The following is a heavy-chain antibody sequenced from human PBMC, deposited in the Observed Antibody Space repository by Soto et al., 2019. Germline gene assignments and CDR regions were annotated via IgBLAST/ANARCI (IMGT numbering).Heavy chain of an antibody. J-gene: IGHJ5*02. V-gene: IGHV4-31*01. CDR3: ARAIAAAYNWFDP. CDR1: GGSISSGGYY. D-gene: IGHD6-13*01. CDR2: IYYSGST. Sequence: QVQLQESGPGLVKPSQTLSLTCTVSGGSISSGGYYWSWIRQHPGKGLEWIGYIYYSGSTYYNPSLKSPVTISVDTSKNQFCLKLSSVTAADTAVYYCARAIAAAYNWFDPWGQGTLVTVSS.